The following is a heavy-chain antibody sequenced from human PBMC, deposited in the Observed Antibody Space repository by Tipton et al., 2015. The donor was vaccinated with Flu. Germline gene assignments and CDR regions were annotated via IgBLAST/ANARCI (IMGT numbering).Heavy chain of an antibody. CDR3: ARNPYYHPMDV. CDR2: INSDGSST. J-gene: IGHJ6*02. V-gene: IGHV3-74*01. Sequence: SLRLSCAASGFTFSSYWMHWVRQVPGKGLVWVSHINSDGSSTTYADSVKGRFTISRDNAKNTLYLQMNSLRAEDTAVYYCARNPYYHPMDVWGQGTTVTVSS. CDR1: GFTFSSYW.